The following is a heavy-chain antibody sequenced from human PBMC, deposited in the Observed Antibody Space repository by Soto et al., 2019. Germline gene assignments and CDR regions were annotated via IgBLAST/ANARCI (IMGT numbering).Heavy chain of an antibody. CDR3: ATRPHYADPNAGF. D-gene: IGHD4-17*01. CDR1: GDSIRSSKYY. Sequence: QQQLQESGPGLVKPSETLSLTCTFSGDSIRSSKYYWGWIRQPPGKGLEWIGSIYYSGSPYYNSSLKSRATTSVDTSKNHFSLKLTSMTAADTAGYYCATRPHYADPNAGFWGQGILVTVSS. V-gene: IGHV4-39*02. J-gene: IGHJ4*02. CDR2: IYYSGSP.